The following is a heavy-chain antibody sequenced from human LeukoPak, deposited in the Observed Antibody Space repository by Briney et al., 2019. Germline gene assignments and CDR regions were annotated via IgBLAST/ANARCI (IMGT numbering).Heavy chain of an antibody. CDR1: GYTFTGYY. V-gene: IGHV1-2*02. Sequence: VSVKVSCKASGYTFTGYYMHWVRQAPGQGLEWMGWINPNSGGTNYAQKFQGRVTMTRDTSISTAYMELSRLRSDDTAVYYCARGSRLRGAAAGTPPYFWGQGTLVTVSS. CDR3: ARGSRLRGAAAGTPPYF. D-gene: IGHD6-13*01. CDR2: INPNSGGT. J-gene: IGHJ4*02.